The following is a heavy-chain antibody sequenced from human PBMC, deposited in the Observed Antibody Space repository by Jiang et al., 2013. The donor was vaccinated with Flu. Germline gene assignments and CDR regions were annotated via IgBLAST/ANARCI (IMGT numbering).Heavy chain of an antibody. CDR2: TYSSGTA. Sequence: PGLVKPSETLSLTCTVSGGSISSYYWGWIRQAPGKGLEWIGYTYSSGTAKYNPSLKSRVTISIDTSKNQVSLNLTSVTAADTAFYYCALYNGYDGVWFDPWGQGTLVTVSS. CDR1: GGSISSYY. V-gene: IGHV4-4*09. CDR3: ALYNGYDGVWFDP. D-gene: IGHD5-12*01. J-gene: IGHJ5*02.